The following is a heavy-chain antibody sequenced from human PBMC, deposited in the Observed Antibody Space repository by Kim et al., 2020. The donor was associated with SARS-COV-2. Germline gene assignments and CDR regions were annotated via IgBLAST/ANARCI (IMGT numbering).Heavy chain of an antibody. Sequence: SETLSLTCAVSGGSISSSYWWTWVRQPPGKGLEWIGEIYYSGITNYNPSLQSRVTMSVDKSNNLFSLNFTSVTAAETALYYCTRKRHGFDLWGQGTMVTVSS. CDR2: IYYSGIT. V-gene: IGHV4-4*02. J-gene: IGHJ3*01. CDR1: GGSISSSYW. D-gene: IGHD6-25*01. CDR3: TRKRHGFDL.